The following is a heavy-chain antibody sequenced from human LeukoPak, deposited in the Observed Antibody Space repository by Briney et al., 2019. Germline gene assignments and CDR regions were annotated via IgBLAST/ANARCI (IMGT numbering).Heavy chain of an antibody. CDR3: ARELSIHDAFDI. J-gene: IGHJ3*02. D-gene: IGHD2-2*02. CDR2: IYVTEST. CDR1: GGSITSYY. Sequence: SETLSLTCTVSGGSITSYYWSWLRQPAGKGLEWIGRIYVTESTTYNPSLKSRVTISIDTSKNQFSLKLTSVTAADTAVYYCARELSIHDAFDIWGQGTMVTVSS. V-gene: IGHV4-4*07.